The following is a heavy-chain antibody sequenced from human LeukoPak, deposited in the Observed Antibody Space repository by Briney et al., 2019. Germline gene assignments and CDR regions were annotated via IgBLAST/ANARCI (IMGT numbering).Heavy chain of an antibody. CDR2: ISYHGGNK. J-gene: IGHJ4*02. D-gene: IGHD5-12*01. CDR3: ARDLGSGYDYYFDY. V-gene: IGHV3-30-3*01. CDR1: GFTFSIYA. Sequence: GGSLRLPCAASGFTFSIYAMHWVRQAPGKGLEWVAVISYHGGNKYYADSVKGRFTISRDNSKNTLDLQMNSLRAEDTAVYYCARDLGSGYDYYFDYWGQGTLVTVSS.